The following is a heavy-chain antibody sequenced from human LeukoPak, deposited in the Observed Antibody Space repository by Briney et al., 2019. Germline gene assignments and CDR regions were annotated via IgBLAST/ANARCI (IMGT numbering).Heavy chain of an antibody. V-gene: IGHV4-34*01. CDR2: INHSGST. J-gene: IGHJ6*02. Sequence: SETLSLTCAVYGGSFSGYYWSWIRQPPGKGLEWIGEINHSGSTNYNPSLKSRVTISVDTSKNQFSLKLSSVTAADTAVYYCARRGVFTFSYYYGMDVWGQGTTVTVSS. D-gene: IGHD3-10*01. CDR3: ARRGVFTFSYYYGMDV. CDR1: GGSFSGYY.